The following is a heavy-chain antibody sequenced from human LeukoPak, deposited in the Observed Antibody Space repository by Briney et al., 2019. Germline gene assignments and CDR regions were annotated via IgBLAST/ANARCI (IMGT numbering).Heavy chain of an antibody. CDR2: ISSSSSYI. D-gene: IGHD2-8*01. CDR3: ARDSMVYAPDY. CDR1: GFTFSSYA. J-gene: IGHJ4*02. Sequence: GGSLRLSCAASGFTFSSYAMNWVRQAPGKGLEWVSSISSSSSYIYYADSVKGRFTISRDNAKNSLYLQMNSLRAEDTAVYYCARDSMVYAPDYWGQGTLVTVSS. V-gene: IGHV3-21*01.